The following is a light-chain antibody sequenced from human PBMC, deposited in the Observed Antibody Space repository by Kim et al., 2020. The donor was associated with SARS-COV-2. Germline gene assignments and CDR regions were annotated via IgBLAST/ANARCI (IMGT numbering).Light chain of an antibody. Sequence: ASVGDRVTIHCRASQAISSYLAWYQQKPGKGPKLLVYAASALHSGVPSRFSGSGFGTHFTLTISSLQPEDVATYYCLKYNSAPWTFGQGTKVDIK. CDR3: LKYNSAPWT. CDR2: AAS. V-gene: IGKV1-27*01. CDR1: QAISSY. J-gene: IGKJ1*01.